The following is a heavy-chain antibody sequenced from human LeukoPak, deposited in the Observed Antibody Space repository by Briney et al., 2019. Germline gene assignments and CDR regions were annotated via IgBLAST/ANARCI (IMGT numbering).Heavy chain of an antibody. CDR2: ITWDGDNT. CDR1: GFTFNDYT. J-gene: IGHJ4*02. Sequence: GGSLRLSCAASGFTFNDYTMHWVRQAPGKGLEWVSLITWDGDNTFYADSVKGRFTISRDNSKNSLFLQMNSLRTEDTALYYCAVLASHGFGYWGQGTLVTVSS. D-gene: IGHD3-3*02. V-gene: IGHV3-43*01. CDR3: AVLASHGFGY.